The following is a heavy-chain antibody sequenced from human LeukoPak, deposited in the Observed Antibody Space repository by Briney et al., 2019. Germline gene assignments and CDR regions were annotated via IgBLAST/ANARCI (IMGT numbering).Heavy chain of an antibody. CDR2: IKQDGSEK. V-gene: IGHV3-7*01. CDR3: ARVRYDLGDAFDI. Sequence: GGSLRLSCAASGFTFSSYWMSWVRQAPGKGLEWVANIKQDGSEKYYVDSVKGRFTISRDNAKNSLYLQMNSLRAEDTAVYYCARVRYDLGDAFDIWGQGTMVTASS. J-gene: IGHJ3*02. D-gene: IGHD3-16*02. CDR1: GFTFSSYW.